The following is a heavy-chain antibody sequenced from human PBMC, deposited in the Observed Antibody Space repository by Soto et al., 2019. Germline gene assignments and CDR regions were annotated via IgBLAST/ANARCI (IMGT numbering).Heavy chain of an antibody. CDR1: GFTFSSYG. D-gene: IGHD3-3*01. J-gene: IGHJ6*02. CDR3: AKGHYDFWSGYYTFDYYYYYGMDV. Sequence: PGGSLRLSCAASGFTFSSYGMHWVRQAPNKGLEWVAVISYDGSNKYYADSVKGRFTISRDNSKNTLYLQMNSLRAEDTAVYYCAKGHYDFWSGYYTFDYYYYYGMDVWGQGTTVTVSS. CDR2: ISYDGSNK. V-gene: IGHV3-30*18.